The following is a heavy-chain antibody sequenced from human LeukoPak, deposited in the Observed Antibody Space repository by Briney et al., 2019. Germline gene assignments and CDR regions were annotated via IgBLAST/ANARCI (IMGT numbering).Heavy chain of an antibody. CDR3: ASPMSVVVNQLDY. CDR2: INPNSGGT. CDR1: GYSFTGHY. J-gene: IGHJ4*02. D-gene: IGHD3-22*01. Sequence: ASVKVSCKASGYSFTGHYMHWVRQAPGQGLEWMGWINPNSGGTNYAQKFQGRVTMTRDTSISTAYMELSSLRSEDTAVYYCASPMSVVVNQLDYWGQGTLVTVSS. V-gene: IGHV1-2*02.